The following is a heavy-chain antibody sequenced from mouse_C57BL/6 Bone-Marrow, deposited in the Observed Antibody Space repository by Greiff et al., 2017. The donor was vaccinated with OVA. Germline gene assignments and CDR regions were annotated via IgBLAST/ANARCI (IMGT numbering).Heavy chain of an antibody. D-gene: IGHD4-1*01. CDR3: ANWVFAY. CDR2: IHPNSGST. Sequence: QFQLQHPGAELVKPGASVRLSCKASGYTFTSSWLHWLKQRPGQGLEWIGMIHPNSGSTNYNEKFKSKATLTVDKSSSTAYMQLSSLTSEDSAVYYCANWVFAYWGQGTLVTVSA. J-gene: IGHJ3*01. CDR1: GYTFTSSW. V-gene: IGHV1-64*01.